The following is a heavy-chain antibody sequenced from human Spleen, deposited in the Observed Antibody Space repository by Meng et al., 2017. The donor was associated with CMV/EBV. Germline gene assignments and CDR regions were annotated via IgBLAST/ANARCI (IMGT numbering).Heavy chain of an antibody. CDR3: ARAGGFGSYSGMDV. J-gene: IGHJ6*02. D-gene: IGHD2-21*01. CDR2: IYHSGST. Sequence: SETLSLTCAVYGGSFSGYYWSWLRLSPEKGLEWIAEIYHSGSTNYNPSFKSRLTISVDTSKNQFSLNLGSVTAADTAIYYCARAGGFGSYSGMDVWGQGTMVTVSS. V-gene: IGHV4-34*01. CDR1: GGSFSGYY.